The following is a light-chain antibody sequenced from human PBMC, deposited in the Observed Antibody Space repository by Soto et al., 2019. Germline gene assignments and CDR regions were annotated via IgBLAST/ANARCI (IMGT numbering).Light chain of an antibody. V-gene: IGKV3-15*01. J-gene: IGKJ1*01. CDR3: QQYGSSQWT. CDR1: HRVSSY. Sequence: IVMTQSGATLSVSRWERATLSCRASHRVSSYLAWYQQKPGQAPRLLIYATSTRATGIPARFSGSGSGTEFTLTISSLQSEDFAVYYCQQYGSSQWTFGQGTKVDIK. CDR2: ATS.